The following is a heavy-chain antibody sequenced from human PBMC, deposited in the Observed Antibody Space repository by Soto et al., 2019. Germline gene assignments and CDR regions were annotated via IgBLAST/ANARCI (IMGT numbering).Heavy chain of an antibody. J-gene: IGHJ6*02. CDR3: ARDRVEYSSSWYYYYGMDV. CDR2: IWYDGSNK. D-gene: IGHD6-13*01. Sequence: GGSLRLSCAASGFTFSSYWMSWVRQAPGKGLEWVAVIWYDGSNKYYADSVKGRFTISRDNSKNTLYLQMNSLRAEDTAVYYCARDRVEYSSSWYYYYGMDVWGQGTTVTVSS. V-gene: IGHV3-33*08. CDR1: GFTFSSYW.